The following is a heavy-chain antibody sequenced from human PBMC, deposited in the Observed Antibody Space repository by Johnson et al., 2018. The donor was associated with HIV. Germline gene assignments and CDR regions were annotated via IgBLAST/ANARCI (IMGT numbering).Heavy chain of an antibody. V-gene: IGHV3-30*19. D-gene: IGHD5-18*01. Sequence: VPLVESGGGVVPPGRSLRLSCAASGFTFSSYGMHWVRQAPGKGLEWVAVIWYDGSNKYYAGSVKGRFTISRDNSKNTLSLQMNSLRAEDTAVYYCAREEEYSYGFGAFDIWGQGTMVTASS. CDR1: GFTFSSYG. J-gene: IGHJ3*02. CDR2: IWYDGSNK. CDR3: AREEEYSYGFGAFDI.